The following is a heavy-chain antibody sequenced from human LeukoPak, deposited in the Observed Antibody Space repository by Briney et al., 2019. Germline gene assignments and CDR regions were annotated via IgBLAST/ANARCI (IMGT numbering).Heavy chain of an antibody. CDR3: AGNYGLYYFDY. V-gene: IGHV3-33*01. D-gene: IGHD3-10*01. CDR2: IWYDGSNK. CDR1: GFTFSNYG. Sequence: PGRSLRLSCAASGFTFSNYGMHWVRQAPGKGLEWVAVIWYDGSNKYYADSVKGRFTISRDNSKNTLYLQMNSLRAEDTAVYYCAGNYGLYYFDYWGQGTLVTVSS. J-gene: IGHJ4*02.